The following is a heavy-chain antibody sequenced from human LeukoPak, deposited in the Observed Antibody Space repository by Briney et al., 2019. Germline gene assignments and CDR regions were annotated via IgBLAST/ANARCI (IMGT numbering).Heavy chain of an antibody. CDR2: INHSGST. D-gene: IGHD3-10*01. CDR3: ARGRVYYGSGSYGY. V-gene: IGHV4-34*01. J-gene: IGHJ4*02. CDR1: GGSFSGYY. Sequence: SETLSLTCAVYGGSFSGYYWSWIRQPPGKGLEWIGEINHSGSTNYNPSLKSRVTISVDTSKNQFSLKLGSVTAADTAVYHCARGRVYYGSGSYGYWGQGTLVTVSS.